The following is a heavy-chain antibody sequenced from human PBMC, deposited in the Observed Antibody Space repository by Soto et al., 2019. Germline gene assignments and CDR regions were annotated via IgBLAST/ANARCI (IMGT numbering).Heavy chain of an antibody. Sequence: SETLSLTCTVSGGSISSYYWSWIRQPPGKGLEWIGYIYYSGSTNYNPSLKSRVTISVDKSKNQFSLRLSSVTAADTAVYYCARGSGRVTGYSEPPFRWGQGTLVTVSS. J-gene: IGHJ4*02. CDR1: GGSISSYY. CDR3: ARGSGRVTGYSEPPFR. V-gene: IGHV4-59*12. CDR2: IYYSGST. D-gene: IGHD3-9*01.